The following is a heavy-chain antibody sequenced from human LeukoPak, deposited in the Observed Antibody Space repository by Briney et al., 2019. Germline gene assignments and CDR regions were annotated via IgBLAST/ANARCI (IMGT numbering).Heavy chain of an antibody. CDR3: ARDVGTARVFDY. D-gene: IGHD6-6*01. J-gene: IGHJ4*02. V-gene: IGHV1-2*02. CDR2: INPNSGGT. Sequence: ASVKASCKASGYTFTGYYMHWVRQAPGQGLEGMGWINPNSGGTNYAQKFQGRVTMTRDTSISTAYMELSRLRSDDTAVYDCARDVGTARVFDYWGQGSLVTVSS. CDR1: GYTFTGYY.